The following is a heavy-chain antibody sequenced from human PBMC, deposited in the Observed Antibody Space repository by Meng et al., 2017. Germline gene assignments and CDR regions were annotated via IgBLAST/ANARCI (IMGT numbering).Heavy chain of an antibody. CDR3: ARMTGDYVWGSYRWDAFDI. CDR2: IYWDDDK. CDR1: GFSLSTGGVG. Sequence: SGPTLVKPTQTLTLTRTFSGFSLSTGGVGVGWIRQPPGKALEWLALIYWDDDKRYSPSLKSRLTISKDTSKSQVVLTMTNMDPVDTATYYCARMTGDYVWGSYRWDAFDIWGQGTMVTVSS. V-gene: IGHV2-5*02. D-gene: IGHD3-16*02. J-gene: IGHJ3*02.